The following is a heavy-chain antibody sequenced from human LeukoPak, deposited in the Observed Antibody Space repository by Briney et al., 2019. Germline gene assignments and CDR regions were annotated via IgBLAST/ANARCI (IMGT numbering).Heavy chain of an antibody. V-gene: IGHV3-30-3*01. Sequence: GGSLRLSCAASGFTFSSYAMHWVRQAPGKGLEWVAVISYDGSNKYYADSVKGRFTISRDNSKNTLYLQMNSLRAEDTAVYYCARGTAMVRPCFDYWGQGTLVTVSS. D-gene: IGHD5-18*01. J-gene: IGHJ4*02. CDR1: GFTFSSYA. CDR2: ISYDGSNK. CDR3: ARGTAMVRPCFDY.